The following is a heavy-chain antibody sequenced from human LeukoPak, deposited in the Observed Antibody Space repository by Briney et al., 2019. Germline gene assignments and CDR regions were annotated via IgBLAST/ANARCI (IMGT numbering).Heavy chain of an antibody. D-gene: IGHD5-24*01. CDR1: GGTFSSYA. CDR3: ALGDGYNYYYYYYMDV. CDR2: IIPIFGTA. Sequence: SVKVSCKASGGTFSSYAIRWVRQAPGQGLEWMGGIIPIFGTANYAQKFQGRVTITADKSTSTAYMELSSLRSEDTAVYYCALGDGYNYYYYYYMDVWGKGTTVTVSS. J-gene: IGHJ6*03. V-gene: IGHV1-69*06.